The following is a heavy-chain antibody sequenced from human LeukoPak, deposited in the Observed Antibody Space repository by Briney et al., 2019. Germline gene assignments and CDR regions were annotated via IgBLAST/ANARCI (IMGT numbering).Heavy chain of an antibody. V-gene: IGHV1-18*04. CDR1: GYTFTGYY. CDR3: ARDSTGPYYYDSSGYYYLLDY. Sequence: ASVKVSCKASGYTFTGYYMHWVRQAPGQGLEWMGWISAYNGNTNYAQKLQGRVPMTTDTSTSTAYMELRSPRSDDTAVYYCARDSTGPYYYDSSGYYYLLDYWGQGTLVTVSS. D-gene: IGHD3-22*01. J-gene: IGHJ4*02. CDR2: ISAYNGNT.